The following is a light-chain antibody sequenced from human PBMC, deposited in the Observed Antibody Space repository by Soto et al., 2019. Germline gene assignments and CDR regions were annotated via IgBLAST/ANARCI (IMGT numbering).Light chain of an antibody. CDR2: DAS. V-gene: IGKV1-5*01. J-gene: IGKJ1*01. CDR1: QTISSW. Sequence: DIQMTQSPSTLSASVGDRVTITCRASQTISSWLAWYQQKPGKAPELLIYDASTLESGVPSRFSGSGSGTEFSLTISSLQPDDFATFYCQRYDSFRTFGQGTKVDIK. CDR3: QRYDSFRT.